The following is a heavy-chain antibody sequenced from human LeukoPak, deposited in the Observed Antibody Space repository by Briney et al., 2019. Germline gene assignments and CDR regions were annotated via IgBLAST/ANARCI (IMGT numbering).Heavy chain of an antibody. V-gene: IGHV1-18*01. D-gene: IGHD3-9*01. CDR2: ISAYNGNT. Sequence: GASVKVSCKASGYTFTSYGISWVRQAPGQGLEWVGWISAYNGNTNYAQKLQGRVTMTTDTSTSTAYMELRSLRSDDTAVYYCARAYDILTGYYILNWFDPWGQGTLVTVSS. J-gene: IGHJ5*02. CDR1: GYTFTSYG. CDR3: ARAYDILTGYYILNWFDP.